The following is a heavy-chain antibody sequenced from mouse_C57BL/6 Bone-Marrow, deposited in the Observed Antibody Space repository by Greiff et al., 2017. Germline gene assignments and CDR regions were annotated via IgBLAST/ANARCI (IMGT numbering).Heavy chain of an antibody. CDR3: ARGQEDY. D-gene: IGHD6-1*01. J-gene: IGHJ4*01. Sequence: QVQLQQPGAELVRPGTSVKLSCKASGYTFTSYWMHWVKQRPGQGLEWIGVIDPSDSYTNYNQKFKGKATLTVDTSSSTAYMQLSSLTSEDSAVYYCARGQEDYWGQGNSVTVTS. CDR1: GYTFTSYW. CDR2: IDPSDSYT. V-gene: IGHV1-59*01.